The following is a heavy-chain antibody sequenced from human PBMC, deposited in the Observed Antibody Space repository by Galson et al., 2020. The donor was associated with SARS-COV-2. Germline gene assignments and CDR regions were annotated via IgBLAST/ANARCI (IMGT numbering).Heavy chain of an antibody. CDR3: ARVPFNHVYYSYMDV. V-gene: IGHV4-34*01. Sequence: SETLSLTCGVDGGSFSNHYWSWIRQPPGKGLEWIGEINHSGSTNSNPSLKSRVTISVDTSKTQFTRRLSSVTAADTAMYYWARVPFNHVYYSYMDVWGNGTTVTVSS. CDR2: INHSGST. CDR1: GGSFSNHY. J-gene: IGHJ6*03.